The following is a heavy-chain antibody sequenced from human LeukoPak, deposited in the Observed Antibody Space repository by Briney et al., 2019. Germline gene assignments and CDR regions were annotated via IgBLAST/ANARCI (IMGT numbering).Heavy chain of an antibody. CDR3: ARVMNVAAAGNEYYYYGMDV. CDR2: ISAYNGNT. Sequence: ASVKVSCKASGYTFTSYGMSWVRQAPGQGLEWMGWISAYNGNTNYAQKLQGRVTMTTDTSTSTAYMELRSLRSDDTAVYYCARVMNVAAAGNEYYYYGMDVWGQGTTVTVSS. J-gene: IGHJ6*02. V-gene: IGHV1-18*01. CDR1: GYTFTSYG. D-gene: IGHD6-13*01.